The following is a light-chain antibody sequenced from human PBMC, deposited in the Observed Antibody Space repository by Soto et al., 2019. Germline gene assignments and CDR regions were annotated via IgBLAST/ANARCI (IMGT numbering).Light chain of an antibody. V-gene: IGKV3-20*01. J-gene: IGKJ1*01. CDR2: GAS. CDR3: QQYGHSLWT. Sequence: ENVLSQSPGTLSLSPGERATLSCRASQSVSSYLAWYQQKPGQAPRLLIYGASSRATGIPDRFSGSGSGTDFTLTISRLEPEDYAVYYCQQYGHSLWTFGQGTKVDIK. CDR1: QSVSSY.